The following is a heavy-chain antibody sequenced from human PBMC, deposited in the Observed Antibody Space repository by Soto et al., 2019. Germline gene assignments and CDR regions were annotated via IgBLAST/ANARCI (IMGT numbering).Heavy chain of an antibody. D-gene: IGHD5-12*01. Sequence: SETLSLTCTVSGDSISNYYWSWIRQPPGKGLEWIGYFYYRGGTNYNPSLKSRVTISVDTSKNQFSLKLSSVTAADTAVYYCARFIEYTESGYDYEGNLYYYYYMDVWGKGTTVTVSS. CDR2: FYYRGGT. J-gene: IGHJ6*03. CDR1: GDSISNYY. V-gene: IGHV4-59*08. CDR3: ARFIEYTESGYDYEGNLYYYYYMDV.